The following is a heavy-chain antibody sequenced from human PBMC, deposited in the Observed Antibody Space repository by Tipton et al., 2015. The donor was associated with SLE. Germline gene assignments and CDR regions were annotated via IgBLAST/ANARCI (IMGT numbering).Heavy chain of an antibody. CDR1: GYSISSAYY. J-gene: IGHJ4*02. Sequence: TLSLTCTVSGYSISSAYYWSWIRQPPGKGLEWIGYIYYSGSTNYNPSLKSRVTISVDTSKNQFSLKLSSVTAADTAVYYCARGSGSYYPYYFDYWGQGTLVTVSS. CDR2: IYYSGST. CDR3: ARGSGSYYPYYFDY. V-gene: IGHV4-61*01. D-gene: IGHD3-10*01.